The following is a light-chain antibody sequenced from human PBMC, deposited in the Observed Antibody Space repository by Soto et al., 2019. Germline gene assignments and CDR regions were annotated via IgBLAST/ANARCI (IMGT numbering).Light chain of an antibody. Sequence: DIQMTQSPSTLSASVGDRVTITCRASQSISSWLAWYQQKPGKAPKLLIHEASRLESGVPSRFSGSESGTEFTLTISGLHAEDFATYYCQQYTNFPLTFGGGTKAEIK. CDR2: EAS. J-gene: IGKJ4*01. V-gene: IGKV1-5*01. CDR1: QSISSW. CDR3: QQYTNFPLT.